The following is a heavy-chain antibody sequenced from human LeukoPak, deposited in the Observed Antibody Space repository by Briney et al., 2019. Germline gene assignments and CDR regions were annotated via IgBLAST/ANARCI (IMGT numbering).Heavy chain of an antibody. Sequence: GGSLRLSCAASGFTFDDYAMPWVRQAPGKGLEWVSGISWNSGSIGYADSVKGRFTISRDNAKNSLYLQMNSLRAEDTALYYCAKGPNYYDSYYFDYWGQGTLVTVSS. V-gene: IGHV3-9*01. J-gene: IGHJ4*02. CDR1: GFTFDDYA. CDR2: ISWNSGSI. D-gene: IGHD3-22*01. CDR3: AKGPNYYDSYYFDY.